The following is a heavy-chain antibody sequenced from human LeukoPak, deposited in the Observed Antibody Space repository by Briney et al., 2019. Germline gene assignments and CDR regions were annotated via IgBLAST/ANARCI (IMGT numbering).Heavy chain of an antibody. Sequence: ASVKVSCKASGYTLTSYAVHWVRQAPGQRPEWMGWINTGNGNTKYSQKFQGRVAITRDTSANTAYMELSSLRFEDTAVYYCARGGSRMTTFYIIDYWGQGTLVTVSS. V-gene: IGHV1-3*04. CDR2: INTGNGNT. CDR1: GYTLTSYA. CDR3: ARGGSRMTTFYIIDY. J-gene: IGHJ4*02. D-gene: IGHD4-11*01.